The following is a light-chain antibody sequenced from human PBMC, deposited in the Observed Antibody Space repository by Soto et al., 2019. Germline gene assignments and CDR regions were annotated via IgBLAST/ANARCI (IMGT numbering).Light chain of an antibody. CDR2: GAS. V-gene: IGKV3-15*01. Sequence: EIVITKSPSTLSVSPGERATLSCRASQSVSGSLAWYQQKPGQAPRLLIYGASTRATGIPARFSGSGSGTEFTLTISSLQSEDFAIYYCQQYNNWPPITFGQGTRLE. CDR3: QQYNNWPPIT. J-gene: IGKJ5*01. CDR1: QSVSGS.